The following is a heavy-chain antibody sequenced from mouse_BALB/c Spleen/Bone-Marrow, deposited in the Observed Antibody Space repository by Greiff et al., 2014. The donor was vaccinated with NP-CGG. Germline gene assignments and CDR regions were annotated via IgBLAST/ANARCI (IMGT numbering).Heavy chain of an antibody. Sequence: DLVKPGASVKLSSKASGYTFTSYWINWIKQRPGQGLEWIGRIPPGSGTTYYNEMFKGKATLTVDTSSTTAYIQLSSLSSEDSAVYLCARGSYYYGSSSPWFAYWGQGTLVTVSA. V-gene: IGHV1S41*01. CDR1: GYTFTSYW. D-gene: IGHD1-1*01. J-gene: IGHJ3*01. CDR2: IPPGSGTT. CDR3: ARGSYYYGSSSPWFAY.